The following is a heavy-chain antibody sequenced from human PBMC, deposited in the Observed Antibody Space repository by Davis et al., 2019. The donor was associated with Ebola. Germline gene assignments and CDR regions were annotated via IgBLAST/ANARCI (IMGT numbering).Heavy chain of an antibody. CDR2: IKQDGSEK. CDR3: ARRGYSALD. J-gene: IGHJ4*02. V-gene: IGHV3-7*03. Sequence: GGSLRLSCAASGFTFNKYCMTWVRQAPGKGLEWVANIKQDGSEKYYVDSVKGRFTISRDNAKNSLYLQMNSLRAEDTVVYYCARRGYSALDWGQGTLVTVSS. CDR1: GFTFNKYC. D-gene: IGHD5-12*01.